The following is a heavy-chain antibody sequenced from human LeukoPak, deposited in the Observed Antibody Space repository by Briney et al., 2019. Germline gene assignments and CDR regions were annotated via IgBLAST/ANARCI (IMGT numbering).Heavy chain of an antibody. V-gene: IGHV4-38-2*02. J-gene: IGHJ4*02. CDR1: GHSISSGYY. CDR3: ARAREPLVYTYYFDY. CDR2: IYHSGGT. D-gene: IGHD6-13*01. Sequence: SETLSLTCTVSGHSISSGYYWGWIRQPPGKGLEWIGRIYHSGGTYYNPSLNSRVTISVDTSKNQFSLKVDSVTAADTAIYYCARAREPLVYTYYFDYWGQGSLVTVSS.